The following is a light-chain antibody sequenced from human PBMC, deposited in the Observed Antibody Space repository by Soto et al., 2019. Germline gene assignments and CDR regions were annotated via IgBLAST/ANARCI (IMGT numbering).Light chain of an antibody. V-gene: IGKV1-39*01. CDR2: AAS. CDR3: KQSYSTPS. Sequence: DIQMTQSTSSLSASVADRVTITCRASQSISSYLNWYQQKPRQAPNLLIYAASSLQSEVSSRFSDSGSGTDFTLTISSLQREDFATYYCKQSYSTPSFGGGTKVEIK. J-gene: IGKJ4*01. CDR1: QSISSY.